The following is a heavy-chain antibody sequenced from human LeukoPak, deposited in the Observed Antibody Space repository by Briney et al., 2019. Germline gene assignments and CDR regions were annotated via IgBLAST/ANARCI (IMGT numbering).Heavy chain of an antibody. D-gene: IGHD3-22*01. Sequence: SETLSLTCTVSGGSISSGGYYWSWIRQHPGKGLGWIGYIYYSGSTYYNPSLKSRVTISVDTSKNQFSLKLSSVTAADTAVYYCARSRYYYDSSGYNKIYYFDYWGQGTLVTVSS. V-gene: IGHV4-31*03. CDR1: GGSISSGGYY. CDR2: IYYSGST. CDR3: ARSRYYYDSSGYNKIYYFDY. J-gene: IGHJ4*02.